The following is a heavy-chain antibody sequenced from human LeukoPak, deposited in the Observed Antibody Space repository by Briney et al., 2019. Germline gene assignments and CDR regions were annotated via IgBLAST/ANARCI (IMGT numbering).Heavy chain of an antibody. Sequence: GASVKVSCKASGSTFTSNYMHWVRQAPGQGLEWMGIINPSGGSTNYAQKFQGRVTMTRDTSTSTGYMELSSLRSEDTAVYYCARGPRITLVRGGQWYYYMDVWGKGTTVTISS. CDR1: GSTFTSNY. J-gene: IGHJ6*03. CDR3: ARGPRITLVRGGQWYYYMDV. CDR2: INPSGGST. V-gene: IGHV1-46*01. D-gene: IGHD3-10*01.